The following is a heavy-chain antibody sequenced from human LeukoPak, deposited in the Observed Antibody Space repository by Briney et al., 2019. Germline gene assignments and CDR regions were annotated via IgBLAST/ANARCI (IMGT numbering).Heavy chain of an antibody. D-gene: IGHD3-22*01. CDR1: GYTFTGYY. CDR2: INPNSGCT. Sequence: GASVKVSCKASGYTFTGYYMHWVRHAPGQGLEWMGWINPNSGCTNYAQEFQGRVTMTRDTSISTAYMELSRLRSDDTAVYYCARVAVDSSGYYLYYFDYWGQGTLVTVSS. CDR3: ARVAVDSSGYYLYYFDY. J-gene: IGHJ4*02. V-gene: IGHV1-2*02.